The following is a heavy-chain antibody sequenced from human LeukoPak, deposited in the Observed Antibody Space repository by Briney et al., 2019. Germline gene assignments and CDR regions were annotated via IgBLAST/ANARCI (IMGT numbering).Heavy chain of an antibody. V-gene: IGHV4-34*01. CDR2: INHSGST. CDR1: GGSFSGYY. CDR3: ARGPAQDYYDSSGYYFDY. J-gene: IGHJ4*02. D-gene: IGHD3-22*01. Sequence: PSETLSLTCAVYGGSFSGYYWSWIRQPPGKGLEWIGEINHSGSTNYNPPLKSRVTISVDTSKNQFSLKLSSVTAADTAVYYCARGPAQDYYDSSGYYFDYWGQGTLVTVSS.